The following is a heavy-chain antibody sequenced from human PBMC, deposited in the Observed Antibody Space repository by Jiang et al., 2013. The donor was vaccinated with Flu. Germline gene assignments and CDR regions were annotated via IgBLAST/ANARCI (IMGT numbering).Heavy chain of an antibody. CDR1: GGTFSSYA. Sequence: SSVKVSCKASGGTFSSYAISWVRQAPGQGLEWMGRIIPILGIANYAQKFQGRVTITADKSTSTAYMELSSLRSEDTAVYYCARGTHDYGDSFDYWGQGTLVTVSS. V-gene: IGHV1-69*04. J-gene: IGHJ4*02. CDR2: IIPILGIA. D-gene: IGHD4-17*01. CDR3: ARGTHDYGDSFDY.